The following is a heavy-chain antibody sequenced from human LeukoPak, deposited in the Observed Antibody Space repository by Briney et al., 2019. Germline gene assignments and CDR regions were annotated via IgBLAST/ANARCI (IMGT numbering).Heavy chain of an antibody. D-gene: IGHD3-22*01. CDR3: ARYRSYYYDSSGAPMDV. J-gene: IGHJ6*02. V-gene: IGHV4-34*01. Sequence: SETLSLTCTVSGGSISSYYWSWIRQPPGKGLEWIGEINHSGSTNYNPSLKSRVTISVDTSKNQFSLKLSSVTAADTAVYYCARYRSYYYDSSGAPMDVWGQGTTVTVSS. CDR2: INHSGST. CDR1: GGSISSYY.